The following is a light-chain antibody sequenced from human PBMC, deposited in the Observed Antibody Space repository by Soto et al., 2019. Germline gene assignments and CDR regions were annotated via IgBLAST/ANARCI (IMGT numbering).Light chain of an antibody. Sequence: QSALTQPASVSGSPGQSITISCTGTSSDVGGYHYVSWYQHHPGKAPKLMIYDVDNRPSGVSNRFSGSKSGNTASLTISGLQAEDEADYYCNSYTSSSTHVVFGGGTQLTVL. CDR1: SSDVGGYHY. CDR3: NSYTSSSTHVV. V-gene: IGLV2-14*03. J-gene: IGLJ2*01. CDR2: DVD.